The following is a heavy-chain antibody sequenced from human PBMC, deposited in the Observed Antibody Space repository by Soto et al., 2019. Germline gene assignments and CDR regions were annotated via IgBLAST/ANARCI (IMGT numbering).Heavy chain of an antibody. V-gene: IGHV3-30*18. Sequence: GGSLRLSCAASGFTFSSYGMHWVRQAPGKGLEWVAVISYDGSNKYYADSVKGRFTISRDNSKNTLYLQMNSLRAEDTAVYYCAKIYCSSTSCYWYYYYYMDVWGKGTTVTVSS. J-gene: IGHJ6*03. CDR2: ISYDGSNK. CDR3: AKIYCSSTSCYWYYYYYMDV. D-gene: IGHD2-2*01. CDR1: GFTFSSYG.